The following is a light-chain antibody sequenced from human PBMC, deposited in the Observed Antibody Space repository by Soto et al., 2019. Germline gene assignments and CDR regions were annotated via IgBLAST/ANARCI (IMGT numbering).Light chain of an antibody. CDR3: QQYNNYPPT. Sequence: DIQMTQSPSSVSASVGDRVTITCRASQDISTSLAWFQQKPGEAPKSLIYAASHLHSEVPSKFSGCGSGTDFTLTISNLQPEDFATYYCQQYNNYPPTFGGGTKVAI. CDR1: QDISTS. CDR2: AAS. J-gene: IGKJ4*01. V-gene: IGKV1-16*02.